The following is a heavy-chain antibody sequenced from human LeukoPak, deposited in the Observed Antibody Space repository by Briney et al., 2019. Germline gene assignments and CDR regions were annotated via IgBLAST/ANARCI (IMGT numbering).Heavy chain of an antibody. CDR2: TSHDGTSN. D-gene: IGHD3-9*01. J-gene: IGHJ4*02. V-gene: IGHV3-7*01. CDR1: QFRFHKYL. CDR3: ATTVPGYPDDYLDN. Sequence: GGSVRLPCAASQFRFHKYLMSWVHQAPGKGLKRVAHTSHDGTSNYYADSVKGRFTISRDNAKNSLYLHMNSLRIEDTAVYYCATTVPGYPDDYLDNWGQGTLVTVSS.